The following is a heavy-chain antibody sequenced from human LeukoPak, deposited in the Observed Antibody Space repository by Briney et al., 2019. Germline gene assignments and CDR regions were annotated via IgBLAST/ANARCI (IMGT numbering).Heavy chain of an antibody. CDR3: ARVDTAMVTWYRYYYYGMDV. D-gene: IGHD5-18*01. J-gene: IGHJ6*02. CDR2: MNPNSGNT. CDR1: GYTFTSYD. V-gene: IGHV1-8*01. Sequence: ASVKVSCKASGYTFTSYDINWVRQATGQGLEWMGWMNPNSGNTGYAQKFQGRVTMTRNTSISTAYMELSSLRSEDTAVYYCARVDTAMVTWYRYYYYGMDVWAKGPRSPSP.